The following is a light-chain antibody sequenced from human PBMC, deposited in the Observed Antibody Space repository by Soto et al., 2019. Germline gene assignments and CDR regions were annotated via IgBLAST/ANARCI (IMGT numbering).Light chain of an antibody. V-gene: IGKV1-33*01. CDR3: QQFQSLPMT. J-gene: IGKJ5*01. CDR2: DAS. Sequence: DTQMTQSPSSLSASVGDRVTITCQASHDIRNYLNWYQHKEGEAPELLIYDASNLETGVPSRFSGRRSGTEFSLTINNLQPQDVATYYCQQFQSLPMTFGQGTRLEIK. CDR1: HDIRNY.